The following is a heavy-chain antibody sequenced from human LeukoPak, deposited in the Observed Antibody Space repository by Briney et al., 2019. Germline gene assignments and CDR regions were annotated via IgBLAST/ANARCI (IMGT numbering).Heavy chain of an antibody. Sequence: PGGSLRLSCAASGFTFSSYGMHWVRQAPGKGLEWVAVISYDGCNKYYADSVKGRFTISRDNSKNTLYLQMNSLRAEGTAVYYCAKDITGTTGYWGQGTLVTVSS. J-gene: IGHJ4*02. CDR3: AKDITGTTGY. D-gene: IGHD1-7*01. CDR1: GFTFSSYG. V-gene: IGHV3-30*18. CDR2: ISYDGCNK.